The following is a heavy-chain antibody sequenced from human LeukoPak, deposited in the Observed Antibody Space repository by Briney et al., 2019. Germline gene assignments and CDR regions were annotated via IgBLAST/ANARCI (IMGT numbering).Heavy chain of an antibody. D-gene: IGHD3-22*01. J-gene: IGHJ3*02. CDR3: ARLLPSGYTTSGAFDI. CDR2: IYYSGST. CDR1: GGSISSYY. Sequence: NPSETLSLTCTVSGGSISSYYWSWIRQPPGKGLEWIGYIYYSGSTNYNPSLKSRVTISVDTSKNQFSLKLSSVTAADTAVYYCARLLPSGYTTSGAFDIWGQGTMVSVSS. V-gene: IGHV4-59*01.